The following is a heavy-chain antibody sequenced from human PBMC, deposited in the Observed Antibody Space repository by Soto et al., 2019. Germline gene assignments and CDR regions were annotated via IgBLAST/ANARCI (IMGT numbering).Heavy chain of an antibody. J-gene: IGHJ3*02. D-gene: IGHD6-13*01. CDR3: AKDKYSSSINRVDAFDI. CDR2: ISGSGGST. CDR1: GFTFSSYA. Sequence: GGSLRLSCAASGFTFSSYAMSWVRQAPGKGLEWVSAISGSGGSTYYADSVKGRFTISRDNSKSTLYLQMNSLRAEDTAVYYCAKDKYSSSINRVDAFDIWGQGTMVTVSS. V-gene: IGHV3-23*01.